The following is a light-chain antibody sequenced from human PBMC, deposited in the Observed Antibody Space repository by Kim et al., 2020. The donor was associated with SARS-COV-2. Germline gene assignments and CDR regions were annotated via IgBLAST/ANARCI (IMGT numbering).Light chain of an antibody. Sequence: YPGERATLACRASQSVSSSYLAWYQQKPSQAPRLLIYGASSRATGIPDRFSGSGSGTDFTLTISRLEPEDFAVYYCQQDGSSPWTFGQGTKVDIK. J-gene: IGKJ1*01. CDR2: GAS. CDR3: QQDGSSPWT. V-gene: IGKV3-20*01. CDR1: QSVSSSY.